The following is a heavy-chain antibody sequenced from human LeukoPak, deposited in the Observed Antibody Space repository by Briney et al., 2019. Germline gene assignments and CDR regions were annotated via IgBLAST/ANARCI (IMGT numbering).Heavy chain of an antibody. CDR3: ASGLPFDY. V-gene: IGHV3-66*01. Sequence: PGGSLRLSCAASGFTFSSYGMHWVRQAPGKGLEWVSVIYSGGSTYYADSVKGRFTISRDNSKNTLYLQMNSLRAEDTAVYYCASGLPFDYWGQGTLVTVSS. CDR2: IYSGGST. CDR1: GFTFSSYG. J-gene: IGHJ4*02.